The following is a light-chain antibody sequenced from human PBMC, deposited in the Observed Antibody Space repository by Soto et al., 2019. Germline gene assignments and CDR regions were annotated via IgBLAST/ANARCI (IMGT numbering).Light chain of an antibody. V-gene: IGKV3-15*01. Sequence: DMVLTQSPATLSVSHGERATLSCRASQSVSSNLAWYQQKPGQAPRLLIYGASTRATGIPARFSGSGSGTEFTLTISSLQSEDCAVYYCQQHNNWPPITFGQGTRLENK. CDR2: GAS. CDR3: QQHNNWPPIT. CDR1: QSVSSN. J-gene: IGKJ5*01.